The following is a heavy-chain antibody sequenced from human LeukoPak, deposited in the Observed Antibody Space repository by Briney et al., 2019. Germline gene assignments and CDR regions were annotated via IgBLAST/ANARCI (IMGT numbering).Heavy chain of an antibody. J-gene: IGHJ6*03. V-gene: IGHV4-34*01. D-gene: IGHD6-19*01. CDR1: GGSFSGYY. Sequence: PSETLSLICAVYGGSFSGYYWSWISQPPGKGLEWIGEINHSGSTNYNPSLKSRVTISVDTPKKQFSLKLRSVTAADTAVFYCARGAQQWNYYYYYMDVWGKGTTVTVSS. CDR3: ARGAQQWNYYYYYMDV. CDR2: INHSGST.